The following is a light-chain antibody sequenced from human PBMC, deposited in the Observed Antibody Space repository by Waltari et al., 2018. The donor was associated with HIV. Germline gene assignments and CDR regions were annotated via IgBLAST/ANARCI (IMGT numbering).Light chain of an antibody. V-gene: IGLV9-49*03. CDR3: GADHGSGRDFVYE. Sequence: QSVVTQPPSASASLGASVTLTCTLRSGYGDYKVDWYQQRPGKGPRFVMRVGTGGIVGLKGDGIPYRFSVLGSGLDRLLTINNIQEEDEGDYYCGADHGSGRDFVYEFAGGTHLTVL. CDR1: SGYGDYK. J-gene: IGLJ3*02. CDR2: VGTGGIVG.